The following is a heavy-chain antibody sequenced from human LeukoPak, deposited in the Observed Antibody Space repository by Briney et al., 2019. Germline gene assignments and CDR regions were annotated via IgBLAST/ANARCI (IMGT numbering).Heavy chain of an antibody. J-gene: IGHJ3*02. Sequence: SQTLSLTCTVSGGSISSGSYYWSWIRQPAGKGLEWIGRIYTSGSTNYNPSLKSRVTISVDTSRNQFSLKLSSVTAADTAVYYCARAKIAAAALLDAFDIWGQGTMVTVSS. V-gene: IGHV4-61*02. CDR1: GGSISSGSYY. CDR2: IYTSGST. CDR3: ARAKIAAAALLDAFDI. D-gene: IGHD6-13*01.